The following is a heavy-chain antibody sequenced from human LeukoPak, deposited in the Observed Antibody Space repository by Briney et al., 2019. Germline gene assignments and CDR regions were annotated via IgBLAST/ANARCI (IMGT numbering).Heavy chain of an antibody. CDR2: IRYDGSNK. V-gene: IGHV3-30*02. J-gene: IGHJ5*02. CDR3: AKARGYSSSWYEANWFDP. Sequence: HPGGSLRLSCAASGFTFSSYGMHWVRQAPGKGLEWVAFIRYDGSNKYYADSVKGRFTISRDNSKNTLYLQMNSLRAEDTAVYYCAKARGYSSSWYEANWFDPRGQGTLVTVSS. D-gene: IGHD6-13*01. CDR1: GFTFSSYG.